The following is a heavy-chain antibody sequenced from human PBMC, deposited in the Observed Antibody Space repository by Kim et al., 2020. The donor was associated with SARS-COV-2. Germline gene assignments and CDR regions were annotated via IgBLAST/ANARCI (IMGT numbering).Heavy chain of an antibody. D-gene: IGHD6-13*01. CDR3: AGSEYSSSWGGGYYYYGMDV. V-gene: IGHV4-34*01. Sequence: SETLSLTCAVYGGSFSGYYWSWIRQPPGKGLEWIGEINHSGSTNYNPSLKSRVTISVDTSKNQFSLKLSSVTAADTAVYYCAGSEYSSSWGGGYYYYGMDVWGQGTTVTVSS. CDR1: GGSFSGYY. CDR2: INHSGST. J-gene: IGHJ6*02.